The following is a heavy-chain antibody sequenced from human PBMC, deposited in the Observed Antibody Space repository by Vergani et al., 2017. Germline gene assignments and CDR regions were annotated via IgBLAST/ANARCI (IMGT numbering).Heavy chain of an antibody. D-gene: IGHD3-3*01. CDR2: IYSGGST. CDR3: ARDSTIFGVSVAFDI. V-gene: IGHV3-53*04. Sequence: EVQLVESGGGLVQPGGSLRLSCAASGFTVSSNYMSWVRQAPGKGLEWVSVIYSGGSTYYADSVKGRFTISRHNSKNTLYLQMNSLRAEDTAVYYCARDSTIFGVSVAFDIWGQGTMVTVSS. CDR1: GFTVSSNY. J-gene: IGHJ3*02.